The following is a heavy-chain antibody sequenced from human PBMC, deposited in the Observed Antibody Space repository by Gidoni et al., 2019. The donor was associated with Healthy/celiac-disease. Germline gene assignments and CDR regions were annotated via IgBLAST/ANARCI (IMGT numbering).Heavy chain of an antibody. J-gene: IGHJ5*02. CDR1: GGSLSSGDYY. Sequence: QVQLQESGPGLVMPSQTLSLTCPVPGGSLSSGDYYWSWIRQPPGKGLEWIGYIYYSGSTYYNPSLKSRVTISVDTSKNQFSLKLSSVTAADTAVYYCARDGSGLGWFDPWGQGTLVTVSS. D-gene: IGHD3-10*01. CDR3: ARDGSGLGWFDP. V-gene: IGHV4-30-4*01. CDR2: IYYSGST.